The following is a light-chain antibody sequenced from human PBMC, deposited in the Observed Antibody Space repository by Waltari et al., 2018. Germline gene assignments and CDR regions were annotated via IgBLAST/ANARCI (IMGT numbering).Light chain of an antibody. V-gene: IGKV3-20*01. CDR3: QHYGTSPPRYS. Sequence: EIVLTQSPGTLSLSQGARATLSCRASQRVGSSHLAWYQQKPDQAPRLLIYGASNRATGIPDRFSGSGSGTGFTLTISRLEPEDFAVYYCQHYGTSPPRYSFGQGTKLEIK. CDR1: QRVGSSH. CDR2: GAS. J-gene: IGKJ2*03.